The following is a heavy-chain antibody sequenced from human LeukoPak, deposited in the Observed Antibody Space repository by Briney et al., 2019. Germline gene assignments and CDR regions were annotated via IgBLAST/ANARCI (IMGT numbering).Heavy chain of an antibody. D-gene: IGHD3-10*02. CDR1: GFIFSNYS. CDR3: AELGITMIGGV. Sequence: GGSLRLSCAASGFIFSNYSMNWVRQAPGKGLEWVSYISSSGSTIYYADSVKGRFTISRDNAKNSLYLQMNSLRAEDTAVYYCAELGITMIGGVWGKGTTVTISS. V-gene: IGHV3-48*04. J-gene: IGHJ6*04. CDR2: ISSSGSTI.